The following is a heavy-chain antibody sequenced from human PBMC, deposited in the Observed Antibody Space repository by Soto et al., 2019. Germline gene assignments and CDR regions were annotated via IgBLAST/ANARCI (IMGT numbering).Heavy chain of an antibody. J-gene: IGHJ6*02. Sequence: QVQLVESGGGVVQPGRSLRLSCAASGFNFNKYAIHWVRQAPGKGLEWVAFVSYDGDNKYYPDSVKGRFTISRDNSKNTVYLQMNSLRAEDSAVYFCARDPYVWGSYGTYYYYYGMDVWGQGTTVTVSS. CDR2: VSYDGDNK. CDR1: GFNFNKYA. D-gene: IGHD3-16*01. CDR3: ARDPYVWGSYGTYYYYYGMDV. V-gene: IGHV3-30-3*01.